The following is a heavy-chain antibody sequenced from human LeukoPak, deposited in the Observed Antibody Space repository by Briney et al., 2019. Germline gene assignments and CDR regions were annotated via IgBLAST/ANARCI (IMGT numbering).Heavy chain of an antibody. CDR3: ARLNTTASGRFFDY. CDR2: IYHSGST. Sequence: NPSGTLSLTCAVSGGSISSSNWWSWVRQPPGKGLEWIGEIYHSGSTNYNPSLKSRVTISVDKSKNQFSLKLSSVTAADTAVYYCARLNTTASGRFFDYWGQGTLVTVSS. V-gene: IGHV4-4*02. CDR1: GGSISSSNW. D-gene: IGHD4-11*01. J-gene: IGHJ4*02.